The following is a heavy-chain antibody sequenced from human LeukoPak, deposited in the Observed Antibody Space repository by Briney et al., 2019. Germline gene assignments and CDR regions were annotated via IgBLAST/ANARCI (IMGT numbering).Heavy chain of an antibody. CDR1: GFTFSSYA. CDR2: ISGSGGST. V-gene: IGHV3-23*01. J-gene: IGHJ6*03. Sequence: PGGSLRLSCAASGFTFSSYAMSWVRQAPGKGLEWVSGISGSGGSTYYADSVKGRFTISRDNSKNTLYLQMNSLRAEDTAVYYCAKVSGYQPYYYMDVWGKGTTVTVSS. D-gene: IGHD2-2*01. CDR3: AKVSGYQPYYYMDV.